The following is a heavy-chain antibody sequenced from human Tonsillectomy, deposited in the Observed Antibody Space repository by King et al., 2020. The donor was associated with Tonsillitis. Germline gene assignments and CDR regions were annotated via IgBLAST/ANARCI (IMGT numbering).Heavy chain of an antibody. D-gene: IGHD5-12*01. CDR2: TRNKANSYTT. V-gene: IGHV3-72*01. CDR3: ARGIYSGYDFYFDY. CDR1: GFIFNDHY. J-gene: IGHJ4*02. Sequence: VQLVESGGGLVQPGAPLRLSCAASGFIFNDHYMDRVRQAPGKGLEWVGRTRNKANSYTTEYAASVKGRFTISRDDSKNSLYLQMNSLKTEDTAVYYCARGIYSGYDFYFDYWGQGTLVTVSS.